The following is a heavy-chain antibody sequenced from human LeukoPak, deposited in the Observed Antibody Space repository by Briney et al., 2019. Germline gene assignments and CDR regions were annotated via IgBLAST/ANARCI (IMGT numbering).Heavy chain of an antibody. CDR1: GFTFSSYS. CDR2: ICSSSSTR. J-gene: IGHJ4*02. Sequence: PGGSLRLSCAASGFTFSSYSMNWVRQAPGKGLEWVSFICSSSSTRYYADSVKGRFTISRDNAKNSLYLQMNSLRDEDTAVYYCARMSGYYYPRYFDYWGQGTLVTVSS. D-gene: IGHD3-22*01. CDR3: ARMSGYYYPRYFDY. V-gene: IGHV3-48*02.